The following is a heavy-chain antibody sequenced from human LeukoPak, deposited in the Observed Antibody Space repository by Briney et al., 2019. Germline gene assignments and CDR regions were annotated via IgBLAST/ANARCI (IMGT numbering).Heavy chain of an antibody. Sequence: GASVKVSCKASGGTFHSYIVTWVRQAPGQGLELMGGIVPIIGTANYAQKFQGRVTITADDSTSTAYMELRSLRSEDTAIYHCARDQRPSCLGGICYSGDYWGQGTLVTVTS. J-gene: IGHJ4*02. CDR3: ARDQRPSCLGGICYSGDY. D-gene: IGHD2-15*01. V-gene: IGHV1-69*13. CDR2: IVPIIGTA. CDR1: GGTFHSYI.